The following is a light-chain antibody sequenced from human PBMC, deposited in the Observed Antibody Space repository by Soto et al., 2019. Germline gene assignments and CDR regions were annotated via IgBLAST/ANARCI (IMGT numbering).Light chain of an antibody. CDR2: GAS. Sequence: ETVVTQSPGTLSLSPGERATLSCRASQSVSSSYLAWYQQKPGQAPRLLIYGASSRATSIPDRFSGNGSVTDFTLTSSRLEPEDFAVYYCQQYGSARTFGQGTRLEI. V-gene: IGKV3-20*01. CDR1: QSVSSSY. J-gene: IGKJ5*01. CDR3: QQYGSART.